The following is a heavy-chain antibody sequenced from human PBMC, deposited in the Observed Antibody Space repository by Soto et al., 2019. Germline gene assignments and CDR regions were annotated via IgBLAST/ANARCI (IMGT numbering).Heavy chain of an antibody. J-gene: IGHJ4*02. Sequence: SETLSLTCAVSSGSISSSNWWSWVRQPPGKGLEWIGEIYHSGSTNYNPSLKSRVTISVDKSKNQFSLKLSSVTAADTAVYYCARVKVGYCSSTSCYPDYFDYWGQGTLVTVSS. D-gene: IGHD2-2*03. CDR1: SGSISSSNW. CDR3: ARVKVGYCSSTSCYPDYFDY. V-gene: IGHV4-4*02. CDR2: IYHSGST.